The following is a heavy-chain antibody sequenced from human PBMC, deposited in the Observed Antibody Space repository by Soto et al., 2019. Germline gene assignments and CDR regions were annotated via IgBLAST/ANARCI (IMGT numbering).Heavy chain of an antibody. CDR3: ARHVWPRDRLFDP. D-gene: IGHD3-16*01. CDR2: IYYSGST. V-gene: IGHV4-39*01. CDR1: GDSISSSSYY. J-gene: IGHJ5*02. Sequence: QLQLQESGPGLMEPSETLSLTCTVSGDSISSSSYYWGWIRQPPGKGLEWIGSIYYSGSTYYNPSLKSRITISVDTSKNQFSLKLTSVTAADTAVYYCARHVWPRDRLFDPWGQGTLVTVSS.